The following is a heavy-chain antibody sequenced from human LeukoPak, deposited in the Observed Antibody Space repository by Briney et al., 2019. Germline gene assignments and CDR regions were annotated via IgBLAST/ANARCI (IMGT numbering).Heavy chain of an antibody. J-gene: IGHJ4*02. CDR2: ISYSGST. V-gene: IGHV4-59*08. Sequence: PSETLSLTCTVSGGSISSHYWSWIRQPPGKGLEWIGYISYSGSTNYNPSLKSRVNISVDTSKNQFSLKLSSVTAADTAVYYCARDDYGDYFDYWGQGTPVTVSS. CDR3: ARDDYGDYFDY. D-gene: IGHD4-17*01. CDR1: GGSISSHY.